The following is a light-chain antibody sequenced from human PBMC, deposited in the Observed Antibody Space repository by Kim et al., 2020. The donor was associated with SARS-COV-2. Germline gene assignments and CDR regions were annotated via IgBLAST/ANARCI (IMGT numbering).Light chain of an antibody. CDR1: RLGDKY. V-gene: IGLV3-1*01. CDR2: QDS. CDR3: HVWDSTTTV. Sequence: SVSPGQTASITCSGDRLGDKYVCWYQQKPGQSPVVVIYQDSERPSGIPERFSGSNSGNTATLTISETQAMDEADYFCHVWDSTTTVFGGGTQLTVL. J-gene: IGLJ2*01.